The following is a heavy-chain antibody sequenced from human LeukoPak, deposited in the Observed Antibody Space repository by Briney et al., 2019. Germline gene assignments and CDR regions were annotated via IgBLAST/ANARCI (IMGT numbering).Heavy chain of an antibody. CDR2: IRYDGSNK. Sequence: PGGSLRLSCAASGFTFSSYGMHWVRQAPGKGLEWVAFIRYDGSNKYYADSVKGRFTISRDNSKNTLYLQMNSLRAEDTAVYYCARDRYSLSYYYYYMDVWGKGTTVTISS. D-gene: IGHD5-18*01. CDR3: ARDRYSLSYYYYYMDV. J-gene: IGHJ6*03. CDR1: GFTFSSYG. V-gene: IGHV3-30*02.